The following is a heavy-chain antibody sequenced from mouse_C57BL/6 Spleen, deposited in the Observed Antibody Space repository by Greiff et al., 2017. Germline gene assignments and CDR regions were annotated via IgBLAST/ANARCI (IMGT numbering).Heavy chain of an antibody. Sequence: EVQLQQSGAELVRPGASVKLSCTASGFNIKDDYMHWVKQRPEQGLEWIGWIDPENGDTEYASKFQGKATLTADTSSNTAYLQLSSLTSEDTAVYYCARFTTVAGAMDYWGQGTSVTVSS. J-gene: IGHJ4*01. CDR1: GFNIKDDY. CDR2: IDPENGDT. V-gene: IGHV14-4*01. D-gene: IGHD1-1*01. CDR3: ARFTTVAGAMDY.